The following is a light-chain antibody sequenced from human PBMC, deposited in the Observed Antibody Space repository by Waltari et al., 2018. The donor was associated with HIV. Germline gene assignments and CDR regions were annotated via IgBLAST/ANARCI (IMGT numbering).Light chain of an antibody. Sequence: EIVLTQSPATLSLSPGERATLSCRTSQSVSSYLAWYQQKPGQAPRLLIYDASNRATGIPARFSGGGSGTDFTLTIGSLEPEDFAVYCCQQRSNLFGPGTRVDIK. CDR3: QQRSNL. CDR2: DAS. CDR1: QSVSSY. V-gene: IGKV3-11*01. J-gene: IGKJ3*01.